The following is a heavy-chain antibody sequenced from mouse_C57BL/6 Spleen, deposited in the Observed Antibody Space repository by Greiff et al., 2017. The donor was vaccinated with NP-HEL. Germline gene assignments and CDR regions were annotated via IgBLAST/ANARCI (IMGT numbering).Heavy chain of an antibody. D-gene: IGHD2-3*01. CDR3: ASDGYSWDFDV. V-gene: IGHV1-53*01. Sequence: QVQLQQPGTELVKPGASVKLSCKASGYTFTNYWMHWVKQRPGQGLEWIGNINPSNGGTNYNEKFKSKATLTVDKSASTAYMQLSSLTSEDSAVYYCASDGYSWDFDVWGTGTTVTVSS. CDR1: GYTFTNYW. J-gene: IGHJ1*03. CDR2: INPSNGGT.